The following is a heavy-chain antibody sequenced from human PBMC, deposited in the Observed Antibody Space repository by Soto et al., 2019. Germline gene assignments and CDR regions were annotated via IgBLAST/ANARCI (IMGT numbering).Heavy chain of an antibody. CDR3: VGAYPSSQIDS. CDR1: GFTFSTSV. D-gene: IGHD6-13*01. V-gene: IGHV3-13*01. J-gene: IGHJ4*02. CDR2: IGTAGDT. Sequence: PGGSLRLSCAGSGFTFSTSVMHWVRQATGKGLEWVSSIGTAGDTYYPVSVKGRFTIPRENAKNSLYLQMNSLRAGDTAVYYCVGAYPSSQIDSWGQGTLVTVSS.